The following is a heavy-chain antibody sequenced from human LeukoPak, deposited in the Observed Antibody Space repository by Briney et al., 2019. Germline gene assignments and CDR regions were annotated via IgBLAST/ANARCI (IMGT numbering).Heavy chain of an antibody. J-gene: IGHJ6*04. CDR2: INAGNGNT. CDR3: ARDPYDYYYYGMDV. V-gene: IGHV1-3*01. CDR1: GYTFTIYA. D-gene: IGHD3-16*01. Sequence: ASVTVSFKASGYTFTIYAMHWVRQGPGQRLEWMGWINAGNGNTKYSQKFQGRVTITRDTSASTAYMELSSLRSEDTAVYYCARDPYDYYYYGMDVWGKGTTVTVSS.